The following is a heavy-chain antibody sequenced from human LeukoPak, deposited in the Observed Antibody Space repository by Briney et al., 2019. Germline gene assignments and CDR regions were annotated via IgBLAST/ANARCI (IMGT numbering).Heavy chain of an antibody. J-gene: IGHJ4*02. V-gene: IGHV3-23*01. D-gene: IGHD6-19*01. CDR1: GFTFSSYS. CDR2: SSGSGSTT. CDR3: AKGAYTSGWYYFDF. Sequence: GGSLRLSCAASGFTFSSYSMNWVRQAPGKGLEWVSGSSGSGSTTYYADSVKGRFTISRDNSKNTLYLQMNSLRAEDTAVYYCAKGAYTSGWYYFDFWGQGTPVTVSS.